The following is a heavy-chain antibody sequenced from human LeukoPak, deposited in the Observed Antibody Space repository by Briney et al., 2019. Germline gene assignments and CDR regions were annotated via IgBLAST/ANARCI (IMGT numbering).Heavy chain of an antibody. D-gene: IGHD2-8*01. CDR3: SRENGAFSPFGY. CDR1: GGSISNTNW. CDR2: ISLTGLT. Sequence: SETLSLTCGVSGGSISNTNWWSWVRQPPGQGLEWVGEISLTGLTHYNPSLESRVTVSLDKSKNQLSLNLTSVTAADTAVYYCSRENGAFSPFGYWGQGTLVTVLS. V-gene: IGHV4-4*02. J-gene: IGHJ4*02.